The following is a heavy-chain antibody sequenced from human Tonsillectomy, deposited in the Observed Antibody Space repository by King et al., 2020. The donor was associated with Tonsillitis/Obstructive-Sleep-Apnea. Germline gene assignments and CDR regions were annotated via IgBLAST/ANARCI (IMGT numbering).Heavy chain of an antibody. J-gene: IGHJ5*02. Sequence: VQLVESGGGVVQPGRSLRLSCAASGFTFSSYAMHWVRQAPGKGLEWVAVISYDGSNKYYADSVKGRFTISRDNSKNTLYLQMNSLRAEDTAVYYCALGRCLFCSSTSCRNWFDPWGQGTLVTVSS. D-gene: IGHD2-2*01. CDR3: ALGRCLFCSSTSCRNWFDP. V-gene: IGHV3-30*04. CDR1: GFTFSSYA. CDR2: ISYDGSNK.